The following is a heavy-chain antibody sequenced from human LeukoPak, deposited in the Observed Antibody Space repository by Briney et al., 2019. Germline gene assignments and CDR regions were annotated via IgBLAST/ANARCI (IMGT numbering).Heavy chain of an antibody. V-gene: IGHV4-34*01. CDR2: INHSGST. D-gene: IGHD4-17*01. Sequence: PSETLSLTCAVYGGSFSGYYWSWIRQPPGKGLEWIGEINHSGSTNYNPSLKSRVTISVDTSKNQFSLKLSSVTAADTAVYYCARGGSLTTVRGDWFDPWGQGTLVTVSS. J-gene: IGHJ5*02. CDR3: ARGGSLTTVRGDWFDP. CDR1: GGSFSGYY.